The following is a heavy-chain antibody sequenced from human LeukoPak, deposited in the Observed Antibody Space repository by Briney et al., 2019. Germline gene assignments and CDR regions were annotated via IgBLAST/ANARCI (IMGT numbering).Heavy chain of an antibody. CDR2: IWYDGSNK. D-gene: IGHD6-19*01. J-gene: IGHJ4*02. CDR3: ARDQSLAVAGQLDY. V-gene: IGHV3-33*01. CDR1: GFTFSSYG. Sequence: GGSLRHSCAASGFTFSSYGMHWVRQAPGKGLEWVAVIWYDGSNKYYADSVKGRFTISRDNSKNTLYLQMNSLRAEDTAVYYCARDQSLAVAGQLDYWGQGTLVTVSS.